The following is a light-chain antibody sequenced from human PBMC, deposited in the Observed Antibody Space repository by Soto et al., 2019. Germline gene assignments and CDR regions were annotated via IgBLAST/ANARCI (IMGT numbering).Light chain of an antibody. CDR1: QSVSNTQ. CDR2: DAS. CDR3: HQYGTSPQT. Sequence: EIVLTQSPGPLSVSPGESATLSCRASQSVSNTQVAWYQQRPGQAPRLLIYDASRRDIGVPDRFSGSGSGTDFTLTISGLEPEDFAVYFCHQYGTSPQTFGQGTKVDIK. V-gene: IGKV3-20*01. J-gene: IGKJ1*01.